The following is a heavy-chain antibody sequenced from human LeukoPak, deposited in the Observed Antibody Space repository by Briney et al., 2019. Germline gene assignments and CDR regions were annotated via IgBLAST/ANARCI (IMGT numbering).Heavy chain of an antibody. CDR3: ARGVVVPTTKVYYYYMDV. V-gene: IGHV4-61*02. D-gene: IGHD2-2*01. CDR2: IYISGST. Sequence: PSETLSLTCTVSGGSIRSGNSYWSWIRQSAGKGLEWIGRIYISGSTNYNPSLKSRVTISLGTSKNQFSLKLNSVTAADTAVYYCARGVVVPTTKVYYYYMDVWGKGTTVTVSS. J-gene: IGHJ6*03. CDR1: GGSIRSGNSY.